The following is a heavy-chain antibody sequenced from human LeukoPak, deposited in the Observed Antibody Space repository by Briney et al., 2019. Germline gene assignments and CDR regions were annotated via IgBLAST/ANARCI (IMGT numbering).Heavy chain of an antibody. J-gene: IGHJ1*01. CDR3: AKDHCSSTSCFWFQH. CDR1: GFTFSSYG. CDR2: IRYDGSNK. D-gene: IGHD2-2*01. Sequence: GGSLRLSCAASGFTFSSYGMHWVRQAPGKGLEWVAFIRYDGSNKYYADSVKGRFTISRDNSKNTLYLQMNSLRAEDTAVYYCAKDHCSSTSCFWFQHWGQGTLVTVSS. V-gene: IGHV3-30*02.